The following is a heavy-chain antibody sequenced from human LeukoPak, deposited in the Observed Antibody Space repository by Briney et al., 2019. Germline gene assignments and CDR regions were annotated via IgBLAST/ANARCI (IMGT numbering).Heavy chain of an antibody. D-gene: IGHD1-26*01. J-gene: IGHJ3*02. CDR1: AYTFTSYG. CDR3: ARTHSGSYSDAFDI. Sequence: VASVKVSCKASAYTFTSYGISWVRQAPGQGLEWMGWISAYNGNTNYAQKLQGRVTMTTDTSTSTAYMELRSLRSDDTAVYYCARTHSGSYSDAFDIWGQGTMVTVSS. V-gene: IGHV1-18*01. CDR2: ISAYNGNT.